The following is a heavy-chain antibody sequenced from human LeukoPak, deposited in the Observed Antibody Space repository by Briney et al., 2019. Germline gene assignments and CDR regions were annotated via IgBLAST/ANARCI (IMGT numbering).Heavy chain of an antibody. J-gene: IGHJ3*02. D-gene: IGHD6-13*01. CDR2: INSGGTV. V-gene: IGHV3-48*03. CDR1: GFIVSSYE. Sequence: GGSLRLSCAASGFIVSSYETGWVRQAPGKGLEWLAYINSGGTVYYADSVKGRFTFSTDNAKNSLYLHMNSLRAEDMALYYCARFSSTWYVAFDMWGQGTMVTVSS. CDR3: ARFSSTWYVAFDM.